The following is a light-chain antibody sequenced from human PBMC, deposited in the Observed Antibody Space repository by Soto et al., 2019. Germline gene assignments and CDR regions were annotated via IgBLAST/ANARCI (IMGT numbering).Light chain of an antibody. CDR1: SSDVGTRNF. J-gene: IGLJ1*01. CDR3: SSYTDSTNYV. CDR2: QVT. V-gene: IGLV2-14*01. Sequence: QSVLTQPASVSGSPGQAITISCTGTSSDVGTRNFVSWYQQHPGKAPQLMIYQVTNRPSGVSNRFSGSKSGNTASLTSSGLQAEDEADYYCSSYTDSTNYVFGTRTKVTV.